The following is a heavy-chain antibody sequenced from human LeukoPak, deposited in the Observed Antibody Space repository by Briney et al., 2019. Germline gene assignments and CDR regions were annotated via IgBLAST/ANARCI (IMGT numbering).Heavy chain of an antibody. D-gene: IGHD6-19*01. J-gene: IGHJ4*02. CDR1: GFTFNNYA. Sequence: PGRSLRLSCAASGFTFNNYAMHWVRQAPGKGLEWVAVILSHGNSKNYADSVKGRFTISRDNSVNTLYLQMDSLKTEDTAMYYCARDGYVTGWALDYWGQGTLVTVSS. CDR3: ARDGYVTGWALDY. V-gene: IGHV3-30-3*01. CDR2: ILSHGNSK.